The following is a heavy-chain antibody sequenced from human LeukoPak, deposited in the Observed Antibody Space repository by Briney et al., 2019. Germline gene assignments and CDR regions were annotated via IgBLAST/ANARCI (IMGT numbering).Heavy chain of an antibody. Sequence: PGGSLRLSCAAAGFTFSTYRIDWVRQAPGEGLEWVSSISRSSNYIYYADSVKGRFTVSRGNAKNSVYLQMNSLRAEDTAMYYCARGRTSYYDSHDAFDVWGQGILVTVSS. D-gene: IGHD3-22*01. J-gene: IGHJ3*01. CDR3: ARGRTSYYDSHDAFDV. CDR2: ISRSSNYI. CDR1: GFTFSTYR. V-gene: IGHV3-21*01.